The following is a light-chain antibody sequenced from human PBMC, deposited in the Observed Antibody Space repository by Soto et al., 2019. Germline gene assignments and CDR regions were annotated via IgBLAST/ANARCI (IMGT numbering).Light chain of an antibody. J-gene: IGLJ2*01. CDR1: SSDVGGYNY. CDR3: SSYTSSSTLEV. V-gene: IGLV2-14*01. Sequence: QSVLTQPASVSGSPGQSITISCTGTSSDVGGYNYVSWYQQHPGKAPKLMIYDVSNRPSGVSNRFSGSKSGNTASLTISGLLAEDEADYYCSSYTSSSTLEVFGGGTKLTVL. CDR2: DVS.